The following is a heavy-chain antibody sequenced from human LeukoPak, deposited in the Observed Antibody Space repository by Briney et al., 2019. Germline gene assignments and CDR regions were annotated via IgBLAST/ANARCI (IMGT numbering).Heavy chain of an antibody. V-gene: IGHV4-59*01. Sequence: SETLSLTCAVSGVSISSYYWTWIRQPPGKGLEWIGYIYYSGSTNYNPSLKSRVTISVDTSKNQFPPKLSSVTAADTAVYYCARELGYGSVPWGQGTLVTVSS. J-gene: IGHJ5*02. CDR3: ARELGYGSVP. D-gene: IGHD3-10*01. CDR2: IYYSGST. CDR1: GVSISSYY.